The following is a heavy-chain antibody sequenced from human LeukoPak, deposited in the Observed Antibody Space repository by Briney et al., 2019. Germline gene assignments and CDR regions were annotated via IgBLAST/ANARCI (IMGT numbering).Heavy chain of an antibody. J-gene: IGHJ2*01. CDR3: ARHGVRHVLDWYFPL. CDR1: GFTFSDYF. CDR2: ISSSGYTI. Sequence: GGSLRLSCAASGFTFSDYFMSWIRQAPGKGLEWVSCISSSGYTIYYADSVKGRFTISRDNADNLLFLQMNSLRAEDTAVYYCARHGVRHVLDWYFPLWGRGTLVAVSS. V-gene: IGHV3-11*01. D-gene: IGHD3-16*01.